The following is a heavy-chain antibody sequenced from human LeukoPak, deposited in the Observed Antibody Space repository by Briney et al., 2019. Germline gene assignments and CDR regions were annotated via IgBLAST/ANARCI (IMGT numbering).Heavy chain of an antibody. V-gene: IGHV1-46*01. J-gene: IGHJ4*02. D-gene: IGHD3-22*01. CDR2: INPSGGST. Sequence: GASVKVSCKASGYTFTSYYMHWVRQAPGQGLEWMGIINPSGGSTSYAQKFQGRVTMTRDTSTSTVYMELSSLRSEDTAVYYCARARSYYDSSGHFDYWGQGTLVTVSS. CDR3: ARARSYYDSSGHFDY. CDR1: GYTFTSYY.